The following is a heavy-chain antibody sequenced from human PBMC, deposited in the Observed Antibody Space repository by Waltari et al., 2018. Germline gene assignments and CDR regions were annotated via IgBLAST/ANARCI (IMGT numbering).Heavy chain of an antibody. V-gene: IGHV4-34*01. D-gene: IGHD3-10*01. CDR1: GGSFSGYY. CDR2: INHSVST. Sequence: QLQLQQWGAGLLKPSETLSLTCAVYGGSFSGYYWSWIRQPPGKGLEWIGEINHSVSTNYNPSLKSRVTISVDTSKNQFSLKLSSVTAADTAVYYCARKSGSGSYYRYYYYMDVWGKGTTVTVSS. CDR3: ARKSGSGSYYRYYYYMDV. J-gene: IGHJ6*03.